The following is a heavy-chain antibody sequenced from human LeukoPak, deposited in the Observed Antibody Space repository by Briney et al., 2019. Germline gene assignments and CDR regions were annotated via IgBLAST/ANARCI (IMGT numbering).Heavy chain of an antibody. Sequence: PSETLSLTCSVSGVSISTAGLYWGWIRQPPRKGPEWIGYMFHSGNTYYSPSLRSRVSISINRSENQFSLEVSSMTAADTAVYYCARAFRSTSAAHFFDYWGQGTLVTVSS. J-gene: IGHJ4*02. CDR2: MFHSGNT. CDR1: GVSISTAGLY. CDR3: ARAFRSTSAAHFFDY. D-gene: IGHD2-2*01. V-gene: IGHV4-30-2*01.